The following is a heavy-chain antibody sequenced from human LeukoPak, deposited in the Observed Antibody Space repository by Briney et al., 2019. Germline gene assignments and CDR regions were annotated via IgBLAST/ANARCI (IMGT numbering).Heavy chain of an antibody. V-gene: IGHV4-61*02. CDR3: AREGGSYYFVH. Sequence: SETLSLTCTVSGDSISSGNYYWSWIRQPAGKGLEWIGRIYTGGNTNYNPSLKSRVTISVDTSKSQFSLRLSSETAADTAVYYCAREGGSYYFVHWGQGTLVTVSS. D-gene: IGHD3-16*01. CDR1: GDSISSGNYY. J-gene: IGHJ4*02. CDR2: IYTGGNT.